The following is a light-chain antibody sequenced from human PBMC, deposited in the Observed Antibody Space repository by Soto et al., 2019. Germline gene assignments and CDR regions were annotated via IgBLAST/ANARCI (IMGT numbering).Light chain of an antibody. Sequence: QSVLTQSPSASASLGASVKLTCTLSSGHISYAIAWHQKQPGKGPRYLMDLNNDGSHSKGDGIPDRFSGSSSGAERYLIISSLQSEDEADYYFQTWGTGFQVFGGGTKLTVL. V-gene: IGLV4-69*01. CDR1: SGHISYA. CDR3: QTWGTGFQV. J-gene: IGLJ2*01. CDR2: LNNDGSH.